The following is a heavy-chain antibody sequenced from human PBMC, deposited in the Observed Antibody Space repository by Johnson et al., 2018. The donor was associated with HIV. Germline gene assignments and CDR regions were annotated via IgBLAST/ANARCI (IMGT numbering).Heavy chain of an antibody. CDR3: ARGVDGAFDI. CDR2: IRYDGSNK. Sequence: QVQLVESGGGLVKPGGSLRLSCVASGFTFKDHYMSWIRQAPGQGLEWVAFIRYDGSNKYYADSVKGRFTISRDNSKNTLYLQMNSLRAEDTAVYYCARGVDGAFDIWGQGTMVTVSS. V-gene: IGHV3-30*02. CDR1: GFTFKDHY. J-gene: IGHJ3*02. D-gene: IGHD3-10*01.